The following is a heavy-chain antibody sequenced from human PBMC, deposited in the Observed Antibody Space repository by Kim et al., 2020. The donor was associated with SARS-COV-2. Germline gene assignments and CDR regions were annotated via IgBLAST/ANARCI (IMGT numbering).Heavy chain of an antibody. V-gene: IGHV3-30*18. CDR3: AKDQDSGYFDY. CDR1: GFTFSNYG. J-gene: IGHJ4*02. Sequence: GGSLRLSRAASGFTFSNYGMHWVRQAPGKGLEWVALISYDGSDKYYADSVKGRFTISRDNSKNTLYLQMNSLRAEDTAVYYCAKDQDSGYFDYWGQGTLVTVSS. CDR2: ISYDGSDK. D-gene: IGHD1-26*01.